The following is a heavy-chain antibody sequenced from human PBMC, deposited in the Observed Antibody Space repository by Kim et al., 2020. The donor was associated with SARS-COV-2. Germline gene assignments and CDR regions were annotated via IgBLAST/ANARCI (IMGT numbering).Heavy chain of an antibody. CDR3: ARVIRYCSGGSCYSGFDY. V-gene: IGHV1-69*01. D-gene: IGHD2-15*01. Sequence: QGRVTITADESPSTAYMELSSLRSEDTAVYYCARVIRYCSGGSCYSGFDYWGQGTLVTVSS. J-gene: IGHJ4*02.